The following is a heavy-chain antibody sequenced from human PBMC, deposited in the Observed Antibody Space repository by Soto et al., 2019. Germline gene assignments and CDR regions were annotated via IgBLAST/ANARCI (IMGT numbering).Heavy chain of an antibody. CDR2: ISAYNGNT. Sequence: ASVKVSCKASGYTFTSYGISWVRQAPGQGLEWMGWISAYNGNTNYAQKLQGRVTMTTDTSTSTAYMELRSLRSDDTAVYYCARVNSGDDILTGYYYYYMDVWGKGTTVTVSS. J-gene: IGHJ6*03. CDR3: ARVNSGDDILTGYYYYYMDV. D-gene: IGHD3-9*01. CDR1: GYTFTSYG. V-gene: IGHV1-18*01.